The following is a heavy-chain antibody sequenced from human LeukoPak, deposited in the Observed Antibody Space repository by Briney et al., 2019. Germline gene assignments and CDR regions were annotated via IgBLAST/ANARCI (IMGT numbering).Heavy chain of an antibody. Sequence: GGSLRLSCAASGFTFSSYAMHWVRQAPGKGLEWVAVISYDGSNKYYADSVKGRFTISRDNSKNTLYLQMNSLRADDTAVYYCARAYYYDSSGYYYRGYYFDYWGQGTLVTVSS. CDR1: GFTFSSYA. CDR3: ARAYYYDSSGYYYRGYYFDY. D-gene: IGHD3-22*01. CDR2: ISYDGSNK. V-gene: IGHV3-30-3*01. J-gene: IGHJ4*02.